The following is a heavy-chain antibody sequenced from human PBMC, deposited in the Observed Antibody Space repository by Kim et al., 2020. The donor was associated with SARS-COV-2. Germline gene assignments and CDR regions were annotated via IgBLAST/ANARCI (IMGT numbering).Heavy chain of an antibody. J-gene: IGHJ4*01. CDR1: GGSFSGYY. Sequence: SETLSLTCAVYGGSFSGYYWSWIRQPPGKGLEWIGEINHSGSTNYNPSLKSRVTISVDTSKNQFSLKLSSVTAADTAVYYCARSYCSGGSCYSRVVSYF. V-gene: IGHV4-34*01. D-gene: IGHD2-15*01. CDR3: ARSYCSGGSCYSRVVSYF. CDR2: INHSGST.